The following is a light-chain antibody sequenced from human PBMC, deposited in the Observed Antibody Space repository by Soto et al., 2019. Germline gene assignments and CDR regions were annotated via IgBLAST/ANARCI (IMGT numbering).Light chain of an antibody. Sequence: DIQMTQSPSSLSASVGDRVTITCRPSQSIDNFLNWYQQKPGKAPNLLIYAASSLQSGLSSRFSGSGSWSDFTLTISSLQPEESATYYCQQSYSLPYTFGQGTKVEIK. CDR1: QSIDNF. CDR2: AAS. V-gene: IGKV1-39*01. J-gene: IGKJ2*01. CDR3: QQSYSLPYT.